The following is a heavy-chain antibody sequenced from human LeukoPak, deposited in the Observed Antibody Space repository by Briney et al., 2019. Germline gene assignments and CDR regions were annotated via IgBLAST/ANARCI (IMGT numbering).Heavy chain of an antibody. V-gene: IGHV4-34*01. Sequence: GSLRLSCAASGFTFSSYWMSWVRQAPGKGLEWIGEINHSGSTNYNPSLKSRVTISVDTSKNQFSLKLSSVTAADTAVYYCARGGGEDYGNFDYWGQGTLVTVSS. CDR3: ARGGGEDYGNFDY. CDR1: GFTFSSYW. D-gene: IGHD4/OR15-4a*01. J-gene: IGHJ4*02. CDR2: INHSGST.